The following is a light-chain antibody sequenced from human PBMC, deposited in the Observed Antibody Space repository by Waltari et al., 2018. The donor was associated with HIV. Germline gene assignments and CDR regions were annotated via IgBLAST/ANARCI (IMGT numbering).Light chain of an antibody. CDR1: QDISNY. CDR2: DAS. J-gene: IGKJ4*01. Sequence: DIQMTPSTCPMSASVGHRVSITCQASQDISNYLNWHQQKPGKAPKLLIYDASNLETGVPSRFSGSGSGTDFTLTISNLQPEDIATYYCQHYDNLPLTFGGGTKVEIK. V-gene: IGKV1-33*01. CDR3: QHYDNLPLT.